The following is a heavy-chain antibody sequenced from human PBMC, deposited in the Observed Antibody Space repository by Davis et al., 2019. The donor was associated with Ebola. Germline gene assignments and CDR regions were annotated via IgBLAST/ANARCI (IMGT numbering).Heavy chain of an antibody. CDR2: IYYSGST. J-gene: IGHJ6*02. CDR1: GGSISSYY. D-gene: IGHD3-3*02. V-gene: IGHV4-59*01. Sequence: PSETLSLTCTVSGGSISSYYWSWIRQPPGKGLEWIGYIYYSGSTNYNPSLKSRVTISVDTSKNQFSLKLSSVTAADTAVYYCARENIFPPAAYGMDVWGQGTTVTVSS. CDR3: ARENIFPPAAYGMDV.